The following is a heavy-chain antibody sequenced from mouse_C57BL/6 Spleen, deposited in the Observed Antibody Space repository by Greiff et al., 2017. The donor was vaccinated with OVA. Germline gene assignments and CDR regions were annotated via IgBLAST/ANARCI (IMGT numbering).Heavy chain of an antibody. CDR3: TPYYGSSHGYFDV. CDR2: IDPEDGDT. Sequence: DVKLQESGAELVRPGASVKLSCTASGFNIKDYYMHWVKQRPEQGLEWIGRIDPEDGDTEYAPKFQGKATMTADTSSNTAYLQLSSLTSEDTAVYYCTPYYGSSHGYFDVWGTGTTVTVSS. D-gene: IGHD1-1*01. CDR1: GFNIKDYY. V-gene: IGHV14-1*01. J-gene: IGHJ1*03.